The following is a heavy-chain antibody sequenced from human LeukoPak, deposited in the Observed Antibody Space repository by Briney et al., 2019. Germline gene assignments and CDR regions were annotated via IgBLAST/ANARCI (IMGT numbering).Heavy chain of an antibody. CDR1: GGSISNYY. Sequence: SETLSLTCTVSGGSISNYYWNWIRQPPGKGLEWIGYIYYTGSTNYNPSLKSRVTMSVDTSKNQFSLNLRSVTAADTAVYYCARFRNDYGDYGWFDPWGQGTLVTVSS. J-gene: IGHJ5*02. V-gene: IGHV4-59*08. D-gene: IGHD4-17*01. CDR2: IYYTGST. CDR3: ARFRNDYGDYGWFDP.